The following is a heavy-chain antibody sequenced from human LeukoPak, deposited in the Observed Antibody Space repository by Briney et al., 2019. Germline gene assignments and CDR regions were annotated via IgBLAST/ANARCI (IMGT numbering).Heavy chain of an antibody. CDR3: AREDPQTAVPEGMDV. Sequence: SETLSLTCTVSGGSISYYYWSWIRQSPGKGLEWIGYIYYSGTTNYNPSLKSRVTISVDTSKNQFSLQLRSVTAADTAVYYCAREDPQTAVPEGMDVWGQGTTVTVSS. CDR1: GGSISYYY. V-gene: IGHV4-59*01. J-gene: IGHJ6*02. CDR2: IYYSGTT. D-gene: IGHD4-17*01.